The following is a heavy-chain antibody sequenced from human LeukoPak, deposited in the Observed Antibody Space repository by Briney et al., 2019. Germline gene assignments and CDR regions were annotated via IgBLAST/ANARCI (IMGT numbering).Heavy chain of an antibody. Sequence: PGGSLRLSCAASGFTFGDYGMSWVRQAPGKGLEWVSGINWNCGSTGYADSVKGRFTFSRDSSKNLQYLQMDSLTVEDTAVYYCERAGTCSSTSCDGGIEYWGQGTLVTVSS. CDR2: INWNCGST. CDR3: ERAGTCSSTSCDGGIEY. J-gene: IGHJ4*02. V-gene: IGHV3-20*04. D-gene: IGHD2-2*01. CDR1: GFTFGDYG.